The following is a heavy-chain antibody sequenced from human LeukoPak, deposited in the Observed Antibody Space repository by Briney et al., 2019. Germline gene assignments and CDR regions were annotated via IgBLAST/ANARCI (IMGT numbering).Heavy chain of an antibody. CDR3: VRDVFSLGDS. V-gene: IGHV3-74*01. J-gene: IGHJ4*02. CDR1: GFTFSDYR. CDR2: INHDGTLR. D-gene: IGHD2/OR15-2a*01. Sequence: GGSLRLSCSVSGFTFSDYRMHWVRQAPGKGLVWVSHINHDGTLRNYADSVKGRFTISRDFAKNTLYLQMNTLGAEDTAVYYCVRDVFSLGDSWGQGTLVTVSS.